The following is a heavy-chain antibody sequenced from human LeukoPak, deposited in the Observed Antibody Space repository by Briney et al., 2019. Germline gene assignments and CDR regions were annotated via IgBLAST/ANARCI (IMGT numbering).Heavy chain of an antibody. V-gene: IGHV3-15*01. D-gene: IGHD3-16*01. CDR2: IKSKTHGGTT. CDR1: GFTFSNAW. J-gene: IGHJ4*02. CDR3: RGDDFDY. Sequence: GGSLRLSCAASGFTFSNAWMSWVRQAPGKGLEWVGRIKSKTHGGTTDYAAPVKGRFTVSRDDSKNTLYLQMSSLKTEDTAVYYCRGDDFDYWGQGTLVTVSS.